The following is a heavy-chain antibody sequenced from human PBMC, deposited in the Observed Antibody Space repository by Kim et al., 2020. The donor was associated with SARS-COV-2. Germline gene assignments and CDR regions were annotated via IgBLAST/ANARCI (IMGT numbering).Heavy chain of an antibody. Sequence: VKGRFTISSDNAKNSLYLQMNSLRAEDTALYYCAKDIPRIAAAASTSFDIWGQGTMVTVSS. CDR3: AKDIPRIAAAASTSFDI. V-gene: IGHV3-9*01. J-gene: IGHJ3*02. D-gene: IGHD6-13*01.